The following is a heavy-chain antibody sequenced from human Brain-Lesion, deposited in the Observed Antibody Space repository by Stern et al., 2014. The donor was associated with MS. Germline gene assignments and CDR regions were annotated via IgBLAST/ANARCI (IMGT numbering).Heavy chain of an antibody. J-gene: IGHJ5*01. Sequence: EVQLEESGGGLVQPGGSLRLPCAASGFTFSNYWMHWVRQAPGKGLVWVSRVNNDGRRTSYADSVKGRFTMSRDNAKNTLYLQMNSLRVEDTAIYYCARGERWFDSWGQGTLVTVSS. CDR3: ARGERWFDS. CDR1: GFTFSNYW. D-gene: IGHD3-10*01. V-gene: IGHV3-74*02. CDR2: VNNDGRRT.